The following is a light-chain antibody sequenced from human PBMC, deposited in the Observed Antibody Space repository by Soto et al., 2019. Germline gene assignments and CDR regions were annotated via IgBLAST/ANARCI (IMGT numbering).Light chain of an antibody. CDR1: SSNIGAGY. CDR3: GTWDSSLSAGV. CDR2: DSS. J-gene: IGLJ2*01. V-gene: IGLV1-51*01. Sequence: QSVLTQPPSVSGAPGQRVTISCAGTSSNIGAGYGVHWYQQLPGRAPKLLIYDSSERPSGIPDRFSGSKSGTSATLGITGLQTGDEADYYCGTWDSSLSAGVFGGGTKLTVL.